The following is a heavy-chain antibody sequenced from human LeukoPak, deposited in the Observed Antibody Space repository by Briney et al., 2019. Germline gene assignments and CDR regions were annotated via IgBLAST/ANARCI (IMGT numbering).Heavy chain of an antibody. Sequence: ASVKVSCKASGYTFSNYGISWVRQAPGQGLEWMGRISGYNGNTNYAQRFQGRVTMTTDTSTTTAYMELRSLISDDTAVYYCARDVGTGQYTYGYHYWGQGTLVTVSS. CDR3: ARDVGTGQYTYGYHY. CDR2: ISGYNGNT. J-gene: IGHJ4*02. CDR1: GYTFSNYG. D-gene: IGHD5-18*01. V-gene: IGHV1-18*01.